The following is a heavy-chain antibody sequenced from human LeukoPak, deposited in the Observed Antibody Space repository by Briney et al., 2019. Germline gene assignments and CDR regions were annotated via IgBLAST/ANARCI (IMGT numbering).Heavy chain of an antibody. CDR2: ISSSSSYI. Sequence: GGSLRLSCAASGFTFSSYSMNWVRQAPGKGLEWVSSISSSSSYIYYADSVKGRFTISRDNAKNSLYLQMNSLRAEDTAVYYCARDPPSSSGSYPGPYGMDVWGQGTTVTVSS. V-gene: IGHV3-21*01. CDR1: GFTFSSYS. CDR3: ARDPPSSSGSYPGPYGMDV. J-gene: IGHJ6*02. D-gene: IGHD1-26*01.